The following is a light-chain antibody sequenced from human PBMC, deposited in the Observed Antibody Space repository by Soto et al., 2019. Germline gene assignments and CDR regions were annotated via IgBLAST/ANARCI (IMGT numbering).Light chain of an antibody. CDR3: QQSYSTPLT. CDR1: QSVSSY. V-gene: IGKV1-39*01. J-gene: IGKJ4*01. Sequence: DIQMTQSPSSLSASIGDRVTITCRASQSVSSYLNWYQQRPGKAPKLLIYAASSLQSGVPSRFSGSGSGTDFILTINSLQPEDFATYYCQQSYSTPLTFGGGTKVDIK. CDR2: AAS.